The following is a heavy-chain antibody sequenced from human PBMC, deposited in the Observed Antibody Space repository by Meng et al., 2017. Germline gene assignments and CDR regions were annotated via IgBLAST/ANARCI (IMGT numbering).Heavy chain of an antibody. J-gene: IGHJ4*01. CDR2: MKSNVDGGTV. V-gene: IGHV3-15*02. Sequence: VQVVGIWGSFLKAWGSLRLSCAASGFTFSNAWMTWVRQAPGKGLEWIGRMKSNVDGGTVDYAAAVKGRFFISRDDSENTFYLQMNSLKTEDTAVYYCSGHVDYWGHGTLVTVSS. CDR3: SGHVDY. CDR1: GFTFSNAW.